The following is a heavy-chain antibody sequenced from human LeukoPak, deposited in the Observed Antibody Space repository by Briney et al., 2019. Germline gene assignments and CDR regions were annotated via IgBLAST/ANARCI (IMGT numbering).Heavy chain of an antibody. V-gene: IGHV1-2*04. J-gene: IGHJ6*03. D-gene: IGHD4-23*01. Sequence: ASVKVSCKASGYTFTGYYMHWVRQAPGQGLEWMGWINPNSGGTNYAQKFQGWVTMTRDTSISTAYMELSSLRSEDTAVYYCARYGGNPPVYYYYYMDVWGKGTTVTVSS. CDR3: ARYGGNPPVYYYYYMDV. CDR2: INPNSGGT. CDR1: GYTFTGYY.